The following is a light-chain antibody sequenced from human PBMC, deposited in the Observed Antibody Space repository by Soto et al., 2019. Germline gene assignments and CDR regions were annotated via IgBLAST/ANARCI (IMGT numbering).Light chain of an antibody. J-gene: IGKJ2*01. Sequence: DIQMTQSPSTLSASVGDRVTITCRASQSISSWLAWYQQKPGKAPKLLIYDASSLESGVPSRFSGSGSGTEFTLTISSLQPDDFETYYCQSEDTFGQGTKLEIK. CDR3: QSEDT. V-gene: IGKV1-5*01. CDR2: DAS. CDR1: QSISSW.